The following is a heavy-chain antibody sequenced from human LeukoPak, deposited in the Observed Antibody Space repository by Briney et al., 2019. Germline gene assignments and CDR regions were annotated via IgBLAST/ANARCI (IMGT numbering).Heavy chain of an antibody. Sequence: GGSLRLSSAVSGITLSNYGMSWVRQAPGKGLEWVAGISGSAGGTNYADSVKGRFTISRDNSKNTLYLQMNRLRAEDTAAYFCAKRGVVIRVILVGFHKEAYYFDSWGQGALVTVSS. V-gene: IGHV3-23*01. D-gene: IGHD3-22*01. CDR3: AKRGVVIRVILVGFHKEAYYFDS. CDR1: GITLSNYG. J-gene: IGHJ4*02. CDR2: ISGSAGGT.